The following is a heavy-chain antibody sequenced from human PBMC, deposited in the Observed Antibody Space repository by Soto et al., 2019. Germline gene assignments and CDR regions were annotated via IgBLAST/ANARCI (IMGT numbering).Heavy chain of an antibody. D-gene: IGHD2-15*01. CDR2: FDPEDGET. Sequence: ASVKVSCKVSGYTLTELSRHWVRQAPGKGLEWMGGFDPEDGETNYAKKFQGRVTIAVDTSTNTAYMELNSLRYEDTAVYYCARDKGYCSDTSCPDFDYWGQGTLVTVSS. CDR3: ARDKGYCSDTSCPDFDY. CDR1: GYTLTELS. J-gene: IGHJ4*02. V-gene: IGHV1-24*01.